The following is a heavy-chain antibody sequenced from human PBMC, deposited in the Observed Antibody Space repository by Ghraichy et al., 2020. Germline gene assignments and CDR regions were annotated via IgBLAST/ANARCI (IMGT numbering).Heavy chain of an antibody. V-gene: IGHV3-48*04. CDR2: INGNADAI. CDR1: GFTFRSYS. CDR3: ARDKSTFYTSDY. Sequence: GGSLRLSCADSGFTFRSYSMNWVRQAPEKGLEWISYINGNADAIYYADSVKGRFTISRDNAKTSLFLQMNSLRAEDTAVYYCARDKSTFYTSDYWGQGTLVTVSS. J-gene: IGHJ4*02. D-gene: IGHD2-2*02.